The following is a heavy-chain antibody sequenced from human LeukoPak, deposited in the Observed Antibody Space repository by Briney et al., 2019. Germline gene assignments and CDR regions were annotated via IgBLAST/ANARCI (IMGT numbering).Heavy chain of an antibody. Sequence: VASVKVSCKVSGYTLTELSMHWVRQAPGKGLEWMGGFDPEDGETIYAQKFQGRVTMTEDTSTDTAYMELSSLRSEDTAVYYCATDLVGAAQHHYGMDVWGQGTTVTVSS. D-gene: IGHD1-26*01. CDR3: ATDLVGAAQHHYGMDV. CDR1: GYTLTELS. V-gene: IGHV1-24*01. J-gene: IGHJ6*02. CDR2: FDPEDGET.